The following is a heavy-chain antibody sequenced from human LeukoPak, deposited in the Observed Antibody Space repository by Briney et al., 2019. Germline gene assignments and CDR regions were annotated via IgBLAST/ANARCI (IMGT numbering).Heavy chain of an antibody. CDR1: GFTVSSNY. V-gene: IGHV3-66*01. Sequence: VGSLRLSCAASGFTVSSNYMSWVRQAPGKGLEWVSVIYSGGSTYYADSVKGRFTISRDNSKNTLYPQMNSLRAEDTAVYYCARDTYYYDSSGYYAEGYYYYYGMDVWGQGTTVTVSS. CDR3: ARDTYYYDSSGYYAEGYYYYYGMDV. D-gene: IGHD3-22*01. CDR2: IYSGGST. J-gene: IGHJ6*02.